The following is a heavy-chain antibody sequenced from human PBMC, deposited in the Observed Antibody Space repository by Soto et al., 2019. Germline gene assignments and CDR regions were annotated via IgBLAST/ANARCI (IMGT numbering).Heavy chain of an antibody. D-gene: IGHD2-2*01. CDR1: GYTFTGYY. V-gene: IGHV1-2*04. J-gene: IGHJ5*02. CDR2: INPNSGGT. Sequence: ASVKVSCKASGYTFTGYYMHWVRQAPGQGLEWMGWINPNSGGTNYAQKFQGWVTMTRDTSISTAYMELSRLRSDDTAVYYCARQVVVGTSAESNWFDPWGQGTLVTVSS. CDR3: ARQVVVGTSAESNWFDP.